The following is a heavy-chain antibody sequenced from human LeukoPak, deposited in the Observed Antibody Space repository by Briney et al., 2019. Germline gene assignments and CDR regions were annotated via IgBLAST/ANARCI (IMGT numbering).Heavy chain of an antibody. CDR3: ARAKYSGSYPYYYDY. V-gene: IGHV3-20*04. CDR1: GYSFKDYG. J-gene: IGHJ4*02. Sequence: PGGSLRLSCAATGYSFKDYGMHWVRQPPGKGLEWVSAINWNGGGTDYADSVKGRFTIFRDNAKNSLYLQMNTLRVEDTAVYYCARAKYSGSYPYYYDYWGQGTLVTVSS. D-gene: IGHD1-26*01. CDR2: INWNGGGT.